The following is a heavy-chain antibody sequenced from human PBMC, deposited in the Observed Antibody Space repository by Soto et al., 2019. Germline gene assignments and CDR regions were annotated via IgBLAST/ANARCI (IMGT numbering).Heavy chain of an antibody. CDR2: IYYSGST. J-gene: IGHJ6*03. Sequence: TSETLSLTCTVSGGSISSYYWSWIRQPPGKGLEWIGYIYYSGSTNYNPSLKSRVTISVDTSKNQFSLKLSSVTAADTAVYYCARGYCSSTSCYAGDYYYYMDVWGKGTTVTVSS. CDR1: GGSISSYY. D-gene: IGHD2-2*01. CDR3: ARGYCSSTSCYAGDYYYYMDV. V-gene: IGHV4-59*08.